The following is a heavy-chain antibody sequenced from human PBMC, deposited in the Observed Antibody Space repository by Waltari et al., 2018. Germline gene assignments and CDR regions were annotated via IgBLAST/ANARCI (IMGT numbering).Heavy chain of an antibody. CDR1: GGSFSGYY. Sequence: QVQLQQWGAGLLKPSETLSLTCAVYGGSFSGYYWSWIRQPPGQGLEWIGEINHSGSTNYNPSLKSRVTISVDTSKNQFSLKLSSVTAADTAVYYCARRAPDIVLMVYAILGWFDPWGQGTLVTVSS. D-gene: IGHD2-8*01. V-gene: IGHV4-34*01. J-gene: IGHJ5*02. CDR2: INHSGST. CDR3: ARRAPDIVLMVYAILGWFDP.